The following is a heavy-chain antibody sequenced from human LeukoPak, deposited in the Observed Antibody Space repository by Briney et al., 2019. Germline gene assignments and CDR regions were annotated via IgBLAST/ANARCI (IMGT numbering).Heavy chain of an antibody. CDR2: IYPGDSDT. V-gene: IGHV5-51*01. J-gene: IGHJ3*02. D-gene: IGHD5-18*01. CDR3: ASQTLRLGYGPGFMDAFDI. Sequence: GESLKISCKGSGYSFTSYWIGWVRQMPGKGLEWMGIIYPGDSDTRYSPSFQGQVTISAGKSISTAYLQWSSLKASDTAMYYCASQTLRLGYGPGFMDAFDIWGQGTMVTVSS. CDR1: GYSFTSYW.